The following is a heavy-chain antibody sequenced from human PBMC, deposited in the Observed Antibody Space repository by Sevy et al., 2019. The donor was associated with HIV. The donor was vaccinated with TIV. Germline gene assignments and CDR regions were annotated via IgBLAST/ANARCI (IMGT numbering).Heavy chain of an antibody. CDR2: ISSSGTYI. V-gene: IGHV3-21*01. CDR3: ARGGRDYVG. D-gene: IGHD4-17*01. Sequence: GGSLRLSCAASGFTFSSSSMNWVRQAPGKGLEWVSWISSSGTYIYYADSVKGRFTISRDNAKNSLYPQMNSLRAEDTALYYCARGGRDYVGWGQGTLVTVSS. J-gene: IGHJ4*02. CDR1: GFTFSSSS.